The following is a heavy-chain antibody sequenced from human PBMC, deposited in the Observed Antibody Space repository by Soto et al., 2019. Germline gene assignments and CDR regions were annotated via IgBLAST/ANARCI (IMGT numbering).Heavy chain of an antibody. V-gene: IGHV4-59*01. D-gene: IGHD6-13*01. Sequence: LSLTCTVSGGSISSYYWSWIRQPPGKGLEWIGYIYYSGSTNYNPSLKSRVTISVDTSKNQFSLKLSSVTAADTAVYYCARDKMRIAAAGTRSYYFDYWGQGPLVTVSS. CDR2: IYYSGST. J-gene: IGHJ4*02. CDR3: ARDKMRIAAAGTRSYYFDY. CDR1: GGSISSYY.